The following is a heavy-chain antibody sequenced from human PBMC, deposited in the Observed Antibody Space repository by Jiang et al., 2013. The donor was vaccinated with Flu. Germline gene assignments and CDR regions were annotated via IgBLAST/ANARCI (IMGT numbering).Heavy chain of an antibody. D-gene: IGHD2-2*01. Sequence: GAEVKKPGSSVKVSCKASGGTFSSYAISWVRQAPGQGLEWMGGIIPIFGTANYAQKFQGRVTITADESTSTAYMELSSLRSEDTAVYYCASDLFPVVVPAAMGENYYYYGMDVWGQGTTVTVSS. V-gene: IGHV1-69*01. CDR2: IIPIFGTA. CDR3: ASDLFPVVVPAAMGENYYYYGMDV. CDR1: GGTFSSYA. J-gene: IGHJ6*02.